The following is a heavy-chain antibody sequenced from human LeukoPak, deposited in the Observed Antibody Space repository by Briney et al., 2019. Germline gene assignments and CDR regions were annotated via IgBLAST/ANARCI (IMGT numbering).Heavy chain of an antibody. V-gene: IGHV3-21*01. CDR1: GFTFSRLA. D-gene: IGHD5-12*01. CDR2: ISPSGGHI. Sequence: GGSLRLSCAGSGFTFSRLAMNWVRQASREGLEWVSSISPSGGHIYYADSVRGRFTVSRGNAKNSLYLQMDSLRDGDTAVYYCTTQAGVERGAAVATTIDYWGQGTLVTVSS. J-gene: IGHJ4*02. CDR3: TTQAGVERGAAVATTIDY.